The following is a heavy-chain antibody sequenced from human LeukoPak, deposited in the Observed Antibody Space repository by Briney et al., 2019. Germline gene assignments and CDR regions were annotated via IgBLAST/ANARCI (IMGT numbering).Heavy chain of an antibody. CDR1: GFTFDDYA. J-gene: IGHJ6*02. V-gene: IGHV3-9*01. CDR3: ARGGGLDV. CDR2: ISWNGGSI. Sequence: GRSLRLSCAASGFTFDDYAMHWVRQAPGKGLEWVSGISWNGGSIGYVDSVKGRFTISRDNAKNSLYLQMSNLRAEDTAVYFCARGGGLDVWGQGATVTVSS. D-gene: IGHD3-16*01.